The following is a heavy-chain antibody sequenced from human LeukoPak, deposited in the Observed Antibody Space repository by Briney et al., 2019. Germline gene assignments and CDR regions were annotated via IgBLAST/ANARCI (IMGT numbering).Heavy chain of an antibody. CDR3: ARTMRPILTGYYSLDY. Sequence: SGGSLRLSCAASGFTFSNYGMHWVRQAPGKGLEWVAVIWYDGSNKYYADSVKGRFTISRDNSKNTLCLQMNSLRAEDTAVYYCARTMRPILTGYYSLDYWGQGTLVTVSS. D-gene: IGHD3-9*01. V-gene: IGHV3-33*01. CDR2: IWYDGSNK. J-gene: IGHJ4*02. CDR1: GFTFSNYG.